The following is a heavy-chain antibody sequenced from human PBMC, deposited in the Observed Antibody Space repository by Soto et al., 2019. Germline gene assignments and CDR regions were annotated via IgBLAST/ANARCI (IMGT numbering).Heavy chain of an antibody. D-gene: IGHD3-3*01. Sequence: SETLSLTCAVSGASFTSGYWWSWVRQPPGKGLEWIGEIHHSGSTNYNPSLKSRLIISVDTSKNQVSLKLASVTAADTAVYYCTTQGYGILHGLVDVWGQGTTVTVSS. CDR2: IHHSGST. CDR1: GASFTSGYW. V-gene: IGHV4-4*02. J-gene: IGHJ6*02. CDR3: TTQGYGILHGLVDV.